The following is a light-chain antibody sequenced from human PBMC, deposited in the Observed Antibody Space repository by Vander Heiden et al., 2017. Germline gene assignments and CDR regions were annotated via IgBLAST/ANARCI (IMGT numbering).Light chain of an antibody. J-gene: IGKJ2*01. CDR2: WES. Sequence: DIVMTQSPDSLAVSLGERATINCKSSQSVLYSSNNKNYLAWYQQKPGQPPKLLSYWESTREAGVPDRFSGRGSGTDFTLTISSLQAEDVAVYYCQQYYSTPYTFGQGTKLEIK. CDR1: QSVLYSSNNKNY. CDR3: QQYYSTPYT. V-gene: IGKV4-1*01.